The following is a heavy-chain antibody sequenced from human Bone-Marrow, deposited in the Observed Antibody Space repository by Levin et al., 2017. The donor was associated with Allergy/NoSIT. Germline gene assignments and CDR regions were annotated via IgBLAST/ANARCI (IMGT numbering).Heavy chain of an antibody. D-gene: IGHD2-21*01. J-gene: IGHJ4*02. CDR3: ARRSYSRSASLGY. CDR1: GFNFDDHG. Sequence: LSLTCAASGFNFDDHGMNWVRQAPGKGLEWVSVIYSGGSTHYADSVKGRFTISRDSSKNTLYLQMNSLGAEDTAMYYCARRSYSRSASLGYWGQGTLVTVSS. CDR2: IYSGGST. V-gene: IGHV3-53*01.